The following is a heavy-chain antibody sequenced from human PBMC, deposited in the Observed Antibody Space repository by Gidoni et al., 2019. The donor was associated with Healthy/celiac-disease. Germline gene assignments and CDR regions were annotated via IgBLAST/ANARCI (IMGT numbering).Heavy chain of an antibody. Sequence: EVQLVESGGGLVQPGGSVRLSCAASGFTVSSNYISWVRQAPGKGLEWVSVIYSGGSTYYADSVKGRFTISRHNSKNTLYLQMNSLRAEDTAVYYCARDGWDCSGGSCSPSGFDPWGQGTLVTVSS. V-gene: IGHV3-53*04. J-gene: IGHJ5*02. CDR3: ARDGWDCSGGSCSPSGFDP. CDR2: IYSGGST. D-gene: IGHD2-15*01. CDR1: GFTVSSNY.